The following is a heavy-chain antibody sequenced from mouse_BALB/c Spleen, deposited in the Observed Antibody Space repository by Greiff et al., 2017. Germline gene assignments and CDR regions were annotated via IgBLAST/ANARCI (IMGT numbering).Heavy chain of an antibody. CDR2: ISSGSSTI. J-gene: IGHJ4*01. CDR1: GFTFSSFG. Sequence: EVKVVESGGGLVQPGGSRKLSCAASGFTFSSFGMHWVRQAPEKGLEWVAYISSGSSTIYYADTVKGRFTISRDNPKNTLFLQMTSLRSEDTAMYYCAISYRAYAMDYWGQGTSVTVSS. D-gene: IGHD2-14*01. CDR3: AISYRAYAMDY. V-gene: IGHV5-17*02.